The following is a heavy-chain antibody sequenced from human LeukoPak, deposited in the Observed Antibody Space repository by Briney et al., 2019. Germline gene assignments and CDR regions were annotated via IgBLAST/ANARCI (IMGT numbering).Heavy chain of an antibody. CDR3: ARDYGSWPYYFDY. D-gene: IGHD6-13*01. CDR1: GGSISSYY. J-gene: IGHJ4*02. V-gene: IGHV4-59*12. CDR2: IYYSGST. Sequence: PPETLSLTCTVSGGSISSYYWSWIRQPPGKGLEWIGYIYYSGSTNYNPSLKSRVTISVDTSKNQFSLKLSSVTAADTAVYYCARDYGSWPYYFDYWGQGTLVTVSS.